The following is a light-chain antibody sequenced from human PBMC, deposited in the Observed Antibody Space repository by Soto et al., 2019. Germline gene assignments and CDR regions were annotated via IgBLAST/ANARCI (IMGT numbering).Light chain of an antibody. Sequence: EIVLAQSPATLSLSPGERATLSCRASQDISNFLAWYQQRPGQAPRLLIYDASNRATGIPARFSGSGSGTDFTLTIVGLEPEDSAIYYCQQRNIWPPVTFGQGTRLEIK. J-gene: IGKJ5*01. V-gene: IGKV3-11*01. CDR3: QQRNIWPPVT. CDR1: QDISNF. CDR2: DAS.